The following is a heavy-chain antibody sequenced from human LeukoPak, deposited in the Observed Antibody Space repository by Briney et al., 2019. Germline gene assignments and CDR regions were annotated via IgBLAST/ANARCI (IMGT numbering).Heavy chain of an antibody. CDR2: ISSSGGTT. Sequence: GGSLRLSCVASGFTFSGYWMNWVRQAPGKGLEWVSVISSSGGTTYYADSVKGRFTISRDNSKNTLYLQMNSLRAEDTALYYCVKDVRYGISYWGQGTLVIVSS. V-gene: IGHV3-23*01. D-gene: IGHD6-13*01. CDR3: VKDVRYGISY. J-gene: IGHJ4*02. CDR1: GFTFSGYW.